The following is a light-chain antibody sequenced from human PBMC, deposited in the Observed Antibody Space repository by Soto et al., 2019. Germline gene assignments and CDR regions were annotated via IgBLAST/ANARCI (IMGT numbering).Light chain of an antibody. J-gene: IGLJ1*01. CDR3: HSYGGCLSGYV. V-gene: IGLV1-40*01. Sequence: HSALTQPPSMPGAPGQRVTISCTGSSANIGAGYDVHWYQQLPGTAPKLLIYDNSNRPSGVPDRYSGSKSGTSPSLAITGLQGVGEAVYYCHSYGGCLSGYVLGCGTKVTVL. CDR2: DNS. CDR1: SANIGAGYD.